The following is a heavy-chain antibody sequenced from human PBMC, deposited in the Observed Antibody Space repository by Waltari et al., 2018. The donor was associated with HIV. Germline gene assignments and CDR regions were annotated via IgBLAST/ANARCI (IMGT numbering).Heavy chain of an antibody. J-gene: IGHJ4*01. CDR3: ARLSGSKGFDY. V-gene: IGHV4-61*02. CDR2: IYSSGSV. Sequence: QVQLQESGPGLLKPSQPLSLTCTASGGSIGRGSFSWSWIRQSAGKTLEWIGRIYSSGSVNYNSSVESRVTISRDTSKNQFSLLLTSVTAADSAIYYCARLSGSKGFDYWGQGTLVTVSS. D-gene: IGHD3-3*02. CDR1: GGSIGRGSFS.